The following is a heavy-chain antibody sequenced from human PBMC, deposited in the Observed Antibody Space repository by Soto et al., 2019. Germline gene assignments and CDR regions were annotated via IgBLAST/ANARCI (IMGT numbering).Heavy chain of an antibody. V-gene: IGHV1-46*01. CDR1: GYTFTSYY. J-gene: IGHJ5*02. Sequence: GASVKVSCKASGYTFTSYYIHWVRQAPGHGLEWMGVITPSGGGPTYAQRFQGRVTMTSDTSTSTVYMEVRSLRFEDTAVYYCGRAGYRSGWYWLDPWGQGTLVTVSS. CDR3: GRAGYRSGWYWLDP. D-gene: IGHD6-19*01. CDR2: ITPSGGGP.